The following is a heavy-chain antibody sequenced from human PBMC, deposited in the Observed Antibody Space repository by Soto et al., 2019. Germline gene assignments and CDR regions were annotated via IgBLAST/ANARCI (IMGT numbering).Heavy chain of an antibody. D-gene: IGHD2-2*01. Sequence: EVQLLESGGGLVQPGGSLRLSCVASGFTFSSYAMTWVRQAPGKGLEWVSSISGSGGSTYYTESVKGRFTISRDSSKNTLYLQMNSLRAEDTAVYHCAKVAYCSSISCPSYYYYYYYMDVWGNGTTVTVSS. CDR2: ISGSGGST. CDR3: AKVAYCSSISCPSYYYYYYYMDV. J-gene: IGHJ6*03. CDR1: GFTFSSYA. V-gene: IGHV3-23*01.